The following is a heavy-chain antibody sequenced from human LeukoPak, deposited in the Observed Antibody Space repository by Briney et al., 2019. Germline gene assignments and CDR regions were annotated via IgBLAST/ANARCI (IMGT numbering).Heavy chain of an antibody. CDR2: FNHSGST. Sequence: PSETLSLTCTVYGGSFSDYYWNWIRQPPGKGLEWIGEFNHSGSTNYNPSLKSRVTILLDTSKKQFSLRLSSVTAADTAVYYCARSRIAVALDYWGQGTLVTVSS. J-gene: IGHJ4*02. CDR3: ARSRIAVALDY. V-gene: IGHV4-34*01. D-gene: IGHD6-19*01. CDR1: GGSFSDYY.